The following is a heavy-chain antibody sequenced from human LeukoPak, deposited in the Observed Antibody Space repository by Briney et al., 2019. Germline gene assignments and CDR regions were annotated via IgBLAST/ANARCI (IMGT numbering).Heavy chain of an antibody. CDR2: ISSSSSYI. V-gene: IGHV3-21*01. CDR3: ASRHYYDSSGYWDLDY. J-gene: IGHJ4*02. CDR1: GFTFSSYS. Sequence: GGSLRLSCAASGFTFSSYSMNWVRQAPGKGLEWVSSISSSSSYIYYAGSVKGRFTISRDNAKNSLYLQMNSLRAEDTAVYYCASRHYYDSSGYWDLDYWGQGTLVTVSS. D-gene: IGHD3-22*01.